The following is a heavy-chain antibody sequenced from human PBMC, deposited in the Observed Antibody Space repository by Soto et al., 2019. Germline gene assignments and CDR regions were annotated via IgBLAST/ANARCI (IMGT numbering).Heavy chain of an antibody. Sequence: ASVKVSCKASGYTFTSYGIRWVRQAPGQGLEWMGWISAYNGNTNYAQKLQGRVTMTTDTSTSTAYMELRSLRSDDTAVYYCARERYSYGLTGYYGMDVWGQGTTVTVSS. CDR1: GYTFTSYG. CDR3: ARERYSYGLTGYYGMDV. J-gene: IGHJ6*02. D-gene: IGHD5-18*01. V-gene: IGHV1-18*01. CDR2: ISAYNGNT.